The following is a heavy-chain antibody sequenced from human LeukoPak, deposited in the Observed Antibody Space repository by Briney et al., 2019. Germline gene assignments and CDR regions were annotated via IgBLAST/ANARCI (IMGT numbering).Heavy chain of an antibody. J-gene: IGHJ4*02. CDR2: INHSGST. Sequence: SETLSLTCAVYGGSFSGYYWSWIRQPPGKGLEWIGEINHSGSTNYNPSLKSRVTISVDTSKNQFSLKLSSVTAADTAVYYCARGGGWFGRDFDYWGQGTLVTVSS. CDR3: ARGGGWFGRDFDY. V-gene: IGHV4-34*01. CDR1: GGSFSGYY. D-gene: IGHD3-10*01.